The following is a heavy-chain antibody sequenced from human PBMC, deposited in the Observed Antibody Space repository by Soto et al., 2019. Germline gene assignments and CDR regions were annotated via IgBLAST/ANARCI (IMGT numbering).Heavy chain of an antibody. Sequence: ASVKVSCKASGYTFTSYGISWVRQAPGQGLEWMGWISAYNGNTNYAQKLQGRVTMTTDTSTSTAYMELRSLRSDDTAVYYCARGPLMITFGGVIGNFDYWGQGTLVTVSS. CDR1: GYTFTSYG. CDR3: ARGPLMITFGGVIGNFDY. V-gene: IGHV1-18*01. J-gene: IGHJ4*02. D-gene: IGHD3-16*02. CDR2: ISAYNGNT.